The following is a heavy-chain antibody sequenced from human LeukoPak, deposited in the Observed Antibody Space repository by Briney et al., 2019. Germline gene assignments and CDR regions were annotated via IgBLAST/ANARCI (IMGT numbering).Heavy chain of an antibody. CDR3: AKGYGAHFDY. V-gene: IGHV3-23*01. Sequence: PGGSLRLSCVASGFTFSDYAMSWVRQAPGKGLEWVSVISGSGGSTYYADSVKGRFTISRDNSKNTLYLQMNSLRAEDTAVYYCAKGYGAHFDYWGQGTLVTVSS. CDR1: GFTFSDYA. D-gene: IGHD4-17*01. CDR2: ISGSGGST. J-gene: IGHJ4*02.